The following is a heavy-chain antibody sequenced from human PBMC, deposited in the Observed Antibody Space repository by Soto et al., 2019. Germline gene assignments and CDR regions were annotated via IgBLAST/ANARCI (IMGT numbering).Heavy chain of an antibody. D-gene: IGHD3-9*01. Sequence: QVQLVQSGAEVKKPGASVKVSCKASGYTFTSYAMHWVRQAPGQRLEWMGWINAGNGNTKYSQKFQGRVTITRDTSASTAYMELSSLRSEDTAVYYCARKQGVLRYFDWLTDAFDIWGQGTMVTVSS. CDR3: ARKQGVLRYFDWLTDAFDI. CDR1: GYTFTSYA. CDR2: INAGNGNT. V-gene: IGHV1-3*01. J-gene: IGHJ3*02.